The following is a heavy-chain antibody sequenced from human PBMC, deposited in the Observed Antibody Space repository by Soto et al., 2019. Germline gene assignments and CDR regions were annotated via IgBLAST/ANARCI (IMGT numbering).Heavy chain of an antibody. D-gene: IGHD2-21*02. Sequence: QVQLVQSGAEVKKPGSSVKASCKTSRDTFNKYAFNWVRQAPGQGLEWMGWIIPIFSSRNYAEKFQGRVTIIADDSTSAAYMELRSLRFEDTAVYYCARGETDLGVWGQGTTVTVSS. CDR3: ARGETDLGV. V-gene: IGHV1-69*01. CDR2: IIPIFSSR. J-gene: IGHJ6*02. CDR1: RDTFNKYA.